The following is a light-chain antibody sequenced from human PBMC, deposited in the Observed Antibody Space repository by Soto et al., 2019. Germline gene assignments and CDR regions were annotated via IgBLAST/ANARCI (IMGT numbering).Light chain of an antibody. CDR1: QSVSSY. J-gene: IGKJ4*01. V-gene: IGKV3-11*01. CDR2: DAS. CDR3: QQRSNWLRGHT. Sequence: EIVLTQSPATLSLSPGERATLSCRASQSVSSYLAWYQQKPGQAPRLLIYDASNRATGIPARFSGSGSGTAFTLTISSLEPEDFAVYYCQQRSNWLRGHTFGGGTKVEIK.